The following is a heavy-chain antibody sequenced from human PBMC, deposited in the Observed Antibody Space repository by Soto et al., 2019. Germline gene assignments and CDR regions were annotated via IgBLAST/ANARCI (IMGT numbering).Heavy chain of an antibody. CDR2: IYSGGST. D-gene: IGHD3-3*01. CDR3: ARAPYYDSLDV. CDR1: RFTVSSNY. J-gene: IGHJ6*02. V-gene: IGHV3-53*01. Sequence: GGSLRLSCAASRFTVSSNYMSWVRQAPGKGLEWVSVIYSGGSTYYADSVKGRFTISRDNSKNTLYLQMNSLRAEDTAVYHCARAPYYDSLDVWGQGTTVTVSS.